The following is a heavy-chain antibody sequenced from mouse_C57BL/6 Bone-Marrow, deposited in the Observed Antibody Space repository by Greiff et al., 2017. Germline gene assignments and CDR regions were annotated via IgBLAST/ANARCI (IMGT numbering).Heavy chain of an antibody. CDR3: ARDDYDDPAWFAY. CDR1: GYTITGTW. CDR2: ILPGSGST. D-gene: IGHD2-4*01. V-gene: IGHV1-9*01. J-gene: IGHJ3*01. Sequence: VQLQQSVAELMKPGASVKLSCKATGYTITGTWIEWVKQRPGHGLEWIGEILPGSGSTNYDAKFKGKATFTADTSSNTAYMQLSSLTTEDSAIYYCARDDYDDPAWFAYWGQGTLVTVSA.